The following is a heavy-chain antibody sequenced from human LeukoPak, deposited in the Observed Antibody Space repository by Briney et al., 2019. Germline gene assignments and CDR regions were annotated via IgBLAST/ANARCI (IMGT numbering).Heavy chain of an antibody. CDR2: IYYSGST. CDR1: GGSISSGGYY. Sequence: SETLSLTCIVSGGSISSGGYYWSWIRQHPGKGLEWIGYIYYSGSTYYNPSLKSRVTISLDTSKNQFSLKLSSVTAADTAVYFCARGENYYDSSGFPYWGQGTLVTVSS. J-gene: IGHJ4*02. D-gene: IGHD3-22*01. V-gene: IGHV4-31*03. CDR3: ARGENYYDSSGFPY.